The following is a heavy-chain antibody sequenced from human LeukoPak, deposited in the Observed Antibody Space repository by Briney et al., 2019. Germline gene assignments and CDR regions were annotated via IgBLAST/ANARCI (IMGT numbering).Heavy chain of an antibody. CDR1: GFTFSSYA. CDR3: ARARGILTGYSYYYYGMDV. V-gene: IGHV3-23*01. J-gene: IGHJ6*02. D-gene: IGHD3-9*01. CDR2: ISGSGATT. Sequence: GGSLRLSCAASGFTFSSYAMSWVRQAPGKGLEWVSAISGSGATTYYADSVKGRFTISRDNSKNTLYLQMNSLRAEDTAVYYCARARGILTGYSYYYYGMDVWGQGTTVTVSS.